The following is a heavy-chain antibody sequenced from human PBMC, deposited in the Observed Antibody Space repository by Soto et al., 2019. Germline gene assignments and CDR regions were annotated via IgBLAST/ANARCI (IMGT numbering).Heavy chain of an antibody. CDR3: ARLKWLRAEHTWFDP. CDR1: GGSINSGGFY. Sequence: QVQLQESGPGLVKPSQTLSLICVVSGGSINSGGFYWSWIRQLPGKGLEWIGYIYHSGSTHYNASLKGRVTMSAETSKNQFSLNLTSVTAADTAVYFCARLKWLRAEHTWFDPWGQGILVIVSS. D-gene: IGHD5-12*01. V-gene: IGHV4-31*11. CDR2: IYHSGST. J-gene: IGHJ5*02.